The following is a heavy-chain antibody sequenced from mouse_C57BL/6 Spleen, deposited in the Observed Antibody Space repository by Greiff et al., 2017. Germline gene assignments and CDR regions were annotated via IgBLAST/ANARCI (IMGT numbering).Heavy chain of an antibody. CDR3: ARDYGSSYRFAY. D-gene: IGHD1-1*01. CDR2: IDPSDSYT. V-gene: IGHV1-50*01. CDR1: GYTFTSYW. Sequence: VKLQQPGAELVKPGASVKLSCKASGYTFTSYWMQWVKQRPGQGLEWIGEIDPSDSYTNYNQKFKGKATLTVDTSASTAYMQLSSLTSEDSAVYYCARDYGSSYRFAYWGQGTLVTVSA. J-gene: IGHJ3*01.